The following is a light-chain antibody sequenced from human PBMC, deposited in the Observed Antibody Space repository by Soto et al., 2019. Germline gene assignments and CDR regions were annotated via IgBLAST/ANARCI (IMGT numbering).Light chain of an antibody. CDR2: LGS. Sequence: DIVMTQSPLSLPVTPGESASISCRSSQSLLHSNGYYYLDWYLQKPGQSPQLLIYLGSNRASGVPDRFSGSGSGTDFTLKISRVEAEDVGVYYCMQLLPIPPTFGQGTKVEIK. J-gene: IGKJ1*01. CDR3: MQLLPIPPT. CDR1: QSLLHSNGYYY. V-gene: IGKV2-28*01.